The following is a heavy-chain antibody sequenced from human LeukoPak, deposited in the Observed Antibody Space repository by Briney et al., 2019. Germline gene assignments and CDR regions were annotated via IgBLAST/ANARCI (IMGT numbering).Heavy chain of an antibody. Sequence: SETLSLTCTVSGGSISSSSYYWDWIRQPPGKGLEWIGSIYYSGSTYYNPSLKSRVSISVDTSKNQFSLKLSSVTAADTAVFYCARELAAQFDYWGQGTLVTVSS. CDR1: GGSISSSSYY. J-gene: IGHJ4*02. V-gene: IGHV4-39*07. CDR3: ARELAAQFDY. D-gene: IGHD3-3*02. CDR2: IYYSGST.